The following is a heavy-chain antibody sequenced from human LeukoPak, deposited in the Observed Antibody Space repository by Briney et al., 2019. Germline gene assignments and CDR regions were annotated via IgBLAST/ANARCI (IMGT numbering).Heavy chain of an antibody. CDR1: AFSFGNYA. Sequence: GGSLRLSCAASAFSFGNYAMTWVRQAPGKGLEWVSAISGSGGTTYYADSVKGRFTISRDNAKNSLYLQMNSLRAEDTAVYYCARRRDSGSLQHFDYWGQGTLVTVSS. D-gene: IGHD1-26*01. V-gene: IGHV3-23*01. CDR3: ARRRDSGSLQHFDY. CDR2: ISGSGGTT. J-gene: IGHJ4*02.